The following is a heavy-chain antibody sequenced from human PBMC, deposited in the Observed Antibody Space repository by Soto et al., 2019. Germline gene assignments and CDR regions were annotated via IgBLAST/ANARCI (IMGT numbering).Heavy chain of an antibody. Sequence: QVQLVESGGGVVQPGRSLRLSCAASGFTFSSYGMHWVRQAPGKGLELVAVIWYDGSNKYYADSVKGRFTISRDYSMYTLYLQMNSLRAEDTAVYYCARNYDSSGYGAFDIWGQGTMVTVSS. V-gene: IGHV3-33*01. D-gene: IGHD3-22*01. CDR1: GFTFSSYG. CDR2: IWYDGSNK. J-gene: IGHJ3*02. CDR3: ARNYDSSGYGAFDI.